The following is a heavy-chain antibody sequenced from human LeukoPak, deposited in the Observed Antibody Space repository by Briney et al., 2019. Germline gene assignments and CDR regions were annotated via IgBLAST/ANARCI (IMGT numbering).Heavy chain of an antibody. CDR3: ARLKIDYYYYYMDV. Sequence: GGSLRLSCAASGFTFSSYWMSWVRQAPGKGQEWVANIKEDGSEKYYVDSMKCRFTISRDNAKNSLYLQMNSLRAEDTAVYYCARLKIDYYYYYMDVWGKGTTVTVSS. J-gene: IGHJ6*03. CDR1: GFTFSSYW. D-gene: IGHD3-22*01. CDR2: IKEDGSEK. V-gene: IGHV3-7*01.